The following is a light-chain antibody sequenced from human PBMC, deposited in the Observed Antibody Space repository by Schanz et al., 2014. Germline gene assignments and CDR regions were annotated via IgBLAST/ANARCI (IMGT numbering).Light chain of an antibody. J-gene: IGLJ3*02. V-gene: IGLV2-8*01. CDR1: SNDVGRYDY. CDR3: CSYAGSYTWV. Sequence: QSALTQPPSASGSPGQSVTISCTGTSNDVGRYDYVSWYQQHPGKAPKLILFEVTKRPSGVPDRFSGSKSGNTASLTISGLQAEDEADYYCCSYAGSYTWVFGGGTKVTVL. CDR2: EVT.